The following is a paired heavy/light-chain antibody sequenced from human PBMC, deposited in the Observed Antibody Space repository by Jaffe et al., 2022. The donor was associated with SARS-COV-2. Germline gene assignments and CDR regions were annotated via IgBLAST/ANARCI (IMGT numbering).Light chain of an antibody. CDR2: DDS. CDR3: QVWDSSDHQIL. Sequence: SYVLTQPPSMSVAPGQTARINCGGDSLGFKSVHWYQQKPGQAPVMVLYDDSARPSGIPERFSGSNSGNTATLTISGVEAGDEAAYFCQVWDSSDHQILFGGGTELTVL. V-gene: IGLV3-21*02. J-gene: IGLJ2*01. CDR1: SLGFKS.
Heavy chain of an antibody. CDR2: ISSDGSDK. J-gene: IGHJ4*02. CDR1: GFAFRAFG. D-gene: IGHD6-13*01. Sequence: QVQLVESGGGVVQPGGSLRLSCAASGFAFRAFGLHWVRQAPGKGLEWVAVISSDGSDKKYVESLRGRVTISRDNTDNTLFLQMNSLTFDDTAVYYCAKDRHPVATALWGLDFWGQGTLVSVSS. CDR3: AKDRHPVATALWGLDF. V-gene: IGHV3-30*18.